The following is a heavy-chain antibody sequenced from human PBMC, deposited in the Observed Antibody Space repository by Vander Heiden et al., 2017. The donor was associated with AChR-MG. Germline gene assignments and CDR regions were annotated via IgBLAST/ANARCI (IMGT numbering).Heavy chain of an antibody. D-gene: IGHD3-10*01. CDR1: GGSISSYY. CDR3: ARGGEYYYGSGSYSY. V-gene: IGHV4-59*01. Sequence: QVQLQESGPGLVKPSETLSLTCTVSGGSISSYYWSWIRQPPGKGLEWIGYIYYSGSTNYNPSLKSRVTISVDTSKNQFSLKLSSVTAADTAVYYCARGGEYYYGSGSYSYWGQGTLVTVSS. CDR2: IYYSGST. J-gene: IGHJ4*02.